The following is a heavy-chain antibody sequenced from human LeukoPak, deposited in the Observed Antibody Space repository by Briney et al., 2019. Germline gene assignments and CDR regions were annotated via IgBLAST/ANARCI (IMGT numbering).Heavy chain of an antibody. V-gene: IGHV4-59*11. J-gene: IGHJ6*02. CDR1: GASIRSHY. CDR3: ARGLGVLGLSYGMDV. CDR2: MYYSGNS. Sequence: SETLSLTCTVSGASIRSHYWSWIRQPPGKGLEWIGYMYYSGNSNYNPALKSRVTISVDRSKNQFSLKLSSVTAADTAVYYCARGLGVLGLSYGMDVWGQGTTVTVSS. D-gene: IGHD3-10*01.